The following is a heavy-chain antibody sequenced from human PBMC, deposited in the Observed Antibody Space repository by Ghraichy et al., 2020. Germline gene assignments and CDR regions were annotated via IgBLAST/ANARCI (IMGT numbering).Heavy chain of an antibody. V-gene: IGHV3-53*01. J-gene: IGHJ5*02. CDR2: IYSGGST. Sequence: GGSLRLSCAASGFTVSSNYMSWVRQAPGKGLEWVSVIYSGGSTYYADSVKGRFTISRDNSKNTLYLQMNSLRAEDTAVYYCARERSSGIAAAKNNWFDPWGQGTLVTVSS. CDR3: ARERSSGIAAAKNNWFDP. D-gene: IGHD6-13*01. CDR1: GFTVSSNY.